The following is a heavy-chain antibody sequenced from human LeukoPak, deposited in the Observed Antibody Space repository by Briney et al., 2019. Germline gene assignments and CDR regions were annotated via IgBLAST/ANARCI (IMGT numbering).Heavy chain of an antibody. V-gene: IGHV4-38-2*02. J-gene: IGHJ5*02. CDR3: ARRPRAGWFDP. Sequence: SETLSLTCSVSGDSIIGYYWGWIRQPPGKGLEWIGNIFHNGSTYYNPSLKGRVTMSVDTSKNQFSLKLRSVTAADTAVYYCARRPRAGWFDPWGQGTLVTVSS. CDR1: GDSIIGYY. CDR2: IFHNGST.